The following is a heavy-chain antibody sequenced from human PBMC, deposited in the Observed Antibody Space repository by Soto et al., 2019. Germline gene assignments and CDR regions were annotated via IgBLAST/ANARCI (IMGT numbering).Heavy chain of an antibody. V-gene: IGHV1-46*01. Sequence: ASVKVSCKASGYSLTSYYMHWVRRAPGQGLEWMGITNPSDGSTNYARKFQGRVTMTSDTSTSTGYMEMSSLRSEDTAMYYCARSYVTSRPIDFWGQGTLVTVSS. CDR1: GYSLTSYY. D-gene: IGHD3-10*02. CDR2: TNPSDGST. CDR3: ARSYVTSRPIDF. J-gene: IGHJ4*02.